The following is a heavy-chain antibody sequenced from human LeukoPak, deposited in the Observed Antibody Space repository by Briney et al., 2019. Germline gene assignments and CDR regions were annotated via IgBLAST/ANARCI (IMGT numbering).Heavy chain of an antibody. J-gene: IGHJ4*02. CDR3: AKDSGDSSGYTFDS. D-gene: IGHD3-22*01. CDR2: IYRDGGIT. Sequence: PGGSLRLSCAASGFIFDDYTMHWVRQVPGKGLEWVSLIYRDGGITYYADSVKGRFTISRDNSKNSLSLQMNGLRTEDSALYYCAKDSGDSSGYTFDSWGQGTLVTVSS. V-gene: IGHV3-43*01. CDR1: GFIFDDYT.